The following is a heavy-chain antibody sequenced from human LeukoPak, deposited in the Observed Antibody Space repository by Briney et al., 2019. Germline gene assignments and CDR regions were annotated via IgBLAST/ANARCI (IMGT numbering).Heavy chain of an antibody. J-gene: IGHJ4*02. D-gene: IGHD6-13*01. CDR2: ISAGGGST. CDR1: GFTFRSYA. V-gene: IGHV3-23*01. Sequence: GGSLRLSCAASGFTFRSYAMSWVRQAPGKGLEWVSTISAGGGSTYYADSVKGRFTISRDNTENTLYLQMNSLRAEDTAVYYCAKRTDCSSTWYSFDYWGQGTLVTVSS. CDR3: AKRTDCSSTWYSFDY.